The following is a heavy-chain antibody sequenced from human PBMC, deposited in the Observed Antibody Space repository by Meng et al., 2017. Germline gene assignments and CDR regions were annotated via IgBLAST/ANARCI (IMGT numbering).Heavy chain of an antibody. J-gene: IGHJ6*02. CDR2: IRSKAYGGTT. D-gene: IGHD4-17*01. CDR1: GFTFGDYA. CDR3: TRDTVTTYYYYGMDV. V-gene: IGHV3-49*04. Sequence: GESLKISCTASGFTFGDYAMSWVRQAPGKGLEWVGFIRSKAYGGTTEYAASVKGRFTISRDDSKSIAYLQMNSLKTEDTAVYYCTRDTVTTYYYYGMDVWGQGNTV.